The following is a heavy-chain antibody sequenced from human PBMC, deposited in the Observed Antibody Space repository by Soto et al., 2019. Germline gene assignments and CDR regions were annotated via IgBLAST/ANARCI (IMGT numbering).Heavy chain of an antibody. J-gene: IGHJ6*02. V-gene: IGHV1-69*01. CDR2: IIPIFGTA. CDR1: GGTFSSYA. D-gene: IGHD3-3*01. Sequence: QVQLVQSGAEVKKPGSSVKVSCKASGGTFSSYAISWVRQAPGQGLEWMGGIIPIFGTANYAQKFQGRVTITADESTSKAYMELSSLRSEDTAVYYCARDNDFWSGYSKVYYYYYGMDVWGQGTTVTVSS. CDR3: ARDNDFWSGYSKVYYYYYGMDV.